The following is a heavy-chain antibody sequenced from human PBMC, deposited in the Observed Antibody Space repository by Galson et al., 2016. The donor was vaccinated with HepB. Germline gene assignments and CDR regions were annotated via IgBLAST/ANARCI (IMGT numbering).Heavy chain of an antibody. CDR3: ARQARYNNWFDP. V-gene: IGHV4-39*01. J-gene: IGHJ5*02. Sequence: SETLSLTCSVSGGSMRSSGYYWGWIRHLPGKGLEWIGSIYYSGSTNYNPSLKSRMRMSFYTSRNEPALKLTSVTATDTAAFYCARQARYNNWFDPWGQGTLVTVSS. D-gene: IGHD5-18*01. CDR1: GGSMRSSGYY. CDR2: IYYSGST.